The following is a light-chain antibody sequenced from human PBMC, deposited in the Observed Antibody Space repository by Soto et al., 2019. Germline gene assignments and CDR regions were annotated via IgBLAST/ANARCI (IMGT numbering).Light chain of an antibody. CDR1: QSVSSY. CDR3: QQRSNWTLT. V-gene: IGKV3-11*01. Sequence: EIVLTQSPATLSLSPGERATLSCRGSQSVSSYLAWYQQKHGQAPRXLIYDASNRETGIRARFSGSGAGTDFTLTISSLEPEDFAVYYCQQRSNWTLTFGGGTKVDIK. CDR2: DAS. J-gene: IGKJ4*01.